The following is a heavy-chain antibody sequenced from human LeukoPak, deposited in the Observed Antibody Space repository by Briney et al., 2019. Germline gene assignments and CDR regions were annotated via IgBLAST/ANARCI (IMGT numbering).Heavy chain of an antibody. CDR3: ARQPAGYYGKTGYYPYYFDY. CDR2: IFYTGST. Sequence: PSETLSLTCTVYGGSISIYYWSWVRQPPGKGLEWIGYIFYTGSTKYGPSLNSRVTISLDTSKNQFSLKLSSVTAADTAVYYCARQPAGYYGKTGYYPYYFDYWGQGTLVTVSS. D-gene: IGHD3-22*01. J-gene: IGHJ4*02. CDR1: GGSISIYY. V-gene: IGHV4-59*08.